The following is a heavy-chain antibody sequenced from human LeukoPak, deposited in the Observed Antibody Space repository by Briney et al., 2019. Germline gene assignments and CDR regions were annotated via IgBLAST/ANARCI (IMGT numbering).Heavy chain of an antibody. J-gene: IGHJ4*02. CDR2: IYPGDSDT. D-gene: IGHD4-17*01. V-gene: IGHV5-51*01. CDR1: GCSFSIYW. Sequence: GGSLQISCQASGCSFSIYWIGWGRQLPGKGLEGMGIIYPGDSDTRYSPSFQGQVTISADKSVNTAYLQWSSLKASDTAMYYCARHSSWSSVTTPFDYWGQGTLVTVSS. CDR3: ARHSSWSSVTTPFDY.